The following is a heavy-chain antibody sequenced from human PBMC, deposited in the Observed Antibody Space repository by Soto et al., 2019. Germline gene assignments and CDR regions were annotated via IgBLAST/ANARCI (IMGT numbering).Heavy chain of an antibody. D-gene: IGHD6-6*01. CDR3: AKDRGLVLSFYFDY. Sequence: EVQLVESGGGLVQPGRSLRLSCAASGFTFDDYAMHWVRQAPGKGLEWVSGISWNSGSIGYADSVKGRFTISRDNAKNSLYLQMIILRAEDTALYYCAKDRGLVLSFYFDYWGQGTLVTVSS. CDR1: GFTFDDYA. CDR2: ISWNSGSI. J-gene: IGHJ4*02. V-gene: IGHV3-9*01.